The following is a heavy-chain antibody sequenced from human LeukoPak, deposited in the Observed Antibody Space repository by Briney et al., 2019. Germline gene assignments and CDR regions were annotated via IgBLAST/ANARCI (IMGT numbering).Heavy chain of an antibody. CDR2: IYYSGST. D-gene: IGHD3-10*01. V-gene: IGHV4-31*03. CDR1: GGSISSGGYY. Sequence: SQTLSLICTVSGGSISSGGYYWSWIRQHPGKGLEWIGYIYYSGSTYYNPSLKSRVAISVDTSKNQFSLKLSSVTAADTAIYYCAGSVTSRVVLDYWGQGTLVTVSS. CDR3: AGSVTSRVVLDY. J-gene: IGHJ4*02.